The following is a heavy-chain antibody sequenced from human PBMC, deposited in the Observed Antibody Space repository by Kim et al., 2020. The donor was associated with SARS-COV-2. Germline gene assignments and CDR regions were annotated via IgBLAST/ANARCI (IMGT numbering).Heavy chain of an antibody. J-gene: IGHJ6*03. CDR1: GFTFSTYA. V-gene: IGHV3-30-3*01. CDR3: ARSQGYYYMDV. CDR2: ISYDGSNE. Sequence: GGSLRLSCAASGFTFSTYAMHWVRQTPGKGLEWVAVISYDGSNEYYADSVKGRCTIPRDNSKNTVYLQINSLRAEDTAVFYCARSQGYYYMDVWGQGTTV.